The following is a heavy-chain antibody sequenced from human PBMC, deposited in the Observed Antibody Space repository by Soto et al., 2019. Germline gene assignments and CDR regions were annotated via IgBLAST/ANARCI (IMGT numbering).Heavy chain of an antibody. Sequence: QVQLVQSGAEVKEPGASVRVSCKASGYTFINYDISWVRQATGQGLEWMGWRNPGSGNTGYAKKFQGRVTMTRDASTSTAHLELSSLTSEDTAVYYCARMASFGTLNWFDPWGQGTLVTVSS. V-gene: IGHV1-8*02. CDR1: GYTFINYD. CDR2: RNPGSGNT. CDR3: ARMASFGTLNWFDP. D-gene: IGHD3-16*01. J-gene: IGHJ5*02.